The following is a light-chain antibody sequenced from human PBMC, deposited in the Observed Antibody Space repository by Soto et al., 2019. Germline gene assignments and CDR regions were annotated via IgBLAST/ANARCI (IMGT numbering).Light chain of an antibody. V-gene: IGKV3-15*01. CDR3: QQYSTWPLT. CDR1: QTVRSSF. J-gene: IGKJ4*01. CDR2: GAS. Sequence: EIVMTQSPATLSVSPGERSTLSCRASQTVRSSFLAWYQQSPGQAPSLLIYGASTRATGIPAGFSGSGSGTEFTLTINGLQAEDLAVYYCQQYSTWPLTFGGGTKVDIK.